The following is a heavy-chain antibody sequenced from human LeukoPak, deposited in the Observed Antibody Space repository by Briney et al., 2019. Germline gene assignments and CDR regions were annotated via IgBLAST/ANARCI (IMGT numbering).Heavy chain of an antibody. V-gene: IGHV1-24*01. CDR1: GYTLTELS. D-gene: IGHD4-11*01. Sequence: ASGKVSCKVSGYTLTELSMHWVRQAPGQGLGWMGGFDPEDGETIYAQKFQGRVTMTEDTSTDTAYMEPSSLRSEDTAVYYCATRTTLRSGIDYWGQGTLVTVSS. CDR3: ATRTTLRSGIDY. J-gene: IGHJ4*02. CDR2: FDPEDGET.